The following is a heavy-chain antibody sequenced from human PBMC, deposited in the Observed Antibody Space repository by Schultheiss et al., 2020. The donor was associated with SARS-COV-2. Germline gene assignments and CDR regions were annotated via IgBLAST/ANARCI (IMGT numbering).Heavy chain of an antibody. CDR1: GFTFSSYS. CDR2: ISSSGSTI. Sequence: GGSLRLSCAASGFTFSSYSMNWVRQAPGKGLEWVSYISSSGSTIYYADSVKGRFTISRDNAKNSLYLQMNSLRAEDTAVYYCARGPHNDDYGDYGALDYWGQGTLVTVSS. D-gene: IGHD4-17*01. CDR3: ARGPHNDDYGDYGALDY. J-gene: IGHJ4*02. V-gene: IGHV3-48*04.